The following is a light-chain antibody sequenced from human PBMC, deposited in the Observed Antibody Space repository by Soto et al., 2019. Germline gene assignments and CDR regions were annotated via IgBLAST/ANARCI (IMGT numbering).Light chain of an antibody. CDR2: DVS. Sequence: QSVLTQPASVSGSPGQSITISCIGTSSDVGGSNYVSWYQQLPGKAPKLMIYDVSDRPSGVSNRFSGSKSGNTASLTISGLQAEDEADYYCSSYTSSSLYVFGTGTKVTVL. CDR1: SSDVGGSNY. V-gene: IGLV2-14*01. J-gene: IGLJ1*01. CDR3: SSYTSSSLYV.